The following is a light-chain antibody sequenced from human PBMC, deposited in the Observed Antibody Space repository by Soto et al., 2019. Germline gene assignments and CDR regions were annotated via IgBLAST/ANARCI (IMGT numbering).Light chain of an antibody. CDR1: QGIRND. CDR2: AAS. CDR3: QNYNSVPFT. V-gene: IGKV1-27*01. J-gene: IGKJ3*01. Sequence: DIQMTQSPSSLSASVGYRVTITCQASQGIRNDLAWYQQKPGKVPKLLIYAASALQSGVPSRFSGSGAGTDFPLSISSLQPEDVATYYCQNYNSVPFTFGPGTKVNVK.